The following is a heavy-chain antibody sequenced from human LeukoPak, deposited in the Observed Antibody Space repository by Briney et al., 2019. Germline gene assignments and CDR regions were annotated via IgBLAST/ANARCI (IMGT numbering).Heavy chain of an antibody. J-gene: IGHJ6*02. V-gene: IGHV3-23*01. Sequence: GGSLRLSCAASGFTFSSYAMRWVRQAPGKGLEWVSTISGSGASTYYADSVKGRFTISRDNLKNTVYLQMNSLRADDTAVHYCVKGMTPFYYGMDVWGQGTTVTVSS. CDR1: GFTFSSYA. CDR2: ISGSGAST. CDR3: VKGMTPFYYGMDV.